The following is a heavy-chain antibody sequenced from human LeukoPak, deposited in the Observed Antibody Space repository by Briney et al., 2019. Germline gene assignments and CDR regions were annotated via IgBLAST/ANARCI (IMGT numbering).Heavy chain of an antibody. Sequence: PSETLSLTCAVYGGSFSGYYWSWIRQPPGKGLEWIGEINHSGSTNYNPSLKSRVTISVDTSKNQFSLKLSSVTAADTAVYYCARVTTVNDYWGQGTLVTVSS. J-gene: IGHJ4*02. D-gene: IGHD4-17*01. V-gene: IGHV4-34*01. CDR1: GGSFSGYY. CDR3: ARVTTVNDY. CDR2: INHSGST.